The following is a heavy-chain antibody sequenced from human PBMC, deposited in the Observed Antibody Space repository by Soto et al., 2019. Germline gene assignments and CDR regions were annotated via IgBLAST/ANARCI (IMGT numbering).Heavy chain of an antibody. CDR3: ATAKLLLPWLFDY. D-gene: IGHD2-15*01. Sequence: PGGSLRLSCAASGFTVSSIYMTWVRQAPGKGLEWVSVIYSGGSTNYADSVKGRFTISRDDSKNTLFLQMNSLRAEDTAVYYCATAKLLLPWLFDYWGQGTLVTVSS. CDR1: GFTVSSIY. J-gene: IGHJ4*02. V-gene: IGHV3-66*01. CDR2: IYSGGST.